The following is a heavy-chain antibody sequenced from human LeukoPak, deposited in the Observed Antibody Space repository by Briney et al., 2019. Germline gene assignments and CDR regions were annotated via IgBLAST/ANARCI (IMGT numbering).Heavy chain of an antibody. CDR2: SSSSGSTI. CDR3: ARRRDFIDY. CDR1: GFTFGSHA. Sequence: GGSLRLSCEASGFTFGSHAMYWVRQAPGKGLEWVSYSSSSGSTIYYADSVKGRFAISRDNAKNSLYLQMNSLRAEDTAVYYCARRRDFIDYWGQGTLVTVSS. D-gene: IGHD3/OR15-3a*01. V-gene: IGHV3-48*04. J-gene: IGHJ4*02.